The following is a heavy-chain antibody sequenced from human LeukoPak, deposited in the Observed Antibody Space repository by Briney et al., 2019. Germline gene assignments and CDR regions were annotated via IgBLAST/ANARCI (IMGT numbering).Heavy chain of an antibody. CDR2: ISSSSSTI. V-gene: IGHV3-48*01. Sequence: QPGGSLRLSCAASGFTFSSYSMNWVRQAPGKGLELVSYISSSSSTIYYADSVKGRFTISRDNAKTSLYLQMNSLRAEDTAVYYCARGTLYDFWSGYSAFDIWGQGPMVTVSS. J-gene: IGHJ3*02. CDR3: ARGTLYDFWSGYSAFDI. D-gene: IGHD3-3*01. CDR1: GFTFSSYS.